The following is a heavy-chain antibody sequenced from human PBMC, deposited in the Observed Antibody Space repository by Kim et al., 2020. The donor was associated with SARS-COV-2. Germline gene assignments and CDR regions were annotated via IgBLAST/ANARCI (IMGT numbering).Heavy chain of an antibody. CDR3: ARPYYGSGSYGWFDP. D-gene: IGHD3-10*01. J-gene: IGHJ5*02. Sequence: QQFQGRVTITADKSTSTAYMELSSLRSEDTAVYYCARPYYGSGSYGWFDPWGQGTLVTVSS. V-gene: IGHV1-69*02.